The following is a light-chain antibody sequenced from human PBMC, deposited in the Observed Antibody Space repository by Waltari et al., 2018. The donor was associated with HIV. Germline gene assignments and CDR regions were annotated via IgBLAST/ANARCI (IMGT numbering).Light chain of an antibody. V-gene: IGKV4-1*01. Sequence: DIVMTQSPKSLAVSLGERATINCWSSRTILYSSNNQNYLAWYQQKPGQSPKVLIYWASTRASGVPDRFSGSGSGTNFSLTISSLQTDDVELYYCQQYYTIGPSFGGGTKVEIK. CDR3: QQYYTIGPS. J-gene: IGKJ4*01. CDR2: WAS. CDR1: RTILYSSNNQNY.